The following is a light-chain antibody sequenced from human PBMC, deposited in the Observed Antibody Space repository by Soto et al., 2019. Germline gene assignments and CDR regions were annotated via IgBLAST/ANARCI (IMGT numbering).Light chain of an antibody. Sequence: EIVLTQSPGTLSLSPGERATLSCRASQSVSSTYLAWYQQKPGQAPRLVIYAASNRATGIPDRFSGSASGADFTLTISRLEPEDFAIYSCQQYDTSLPMYTFGQGTKLEIK. J-gene: IGKJ2*01. CDR1: QSVSSTY. CDR2: AAS. V-gene: IGKV3-20*01. CDR3: QQYDTSLPMYT.